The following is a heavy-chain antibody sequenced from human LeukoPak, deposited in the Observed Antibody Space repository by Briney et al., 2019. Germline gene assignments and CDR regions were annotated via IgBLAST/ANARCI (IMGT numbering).Heavy chain of an antibody. D-gene: IGHD1-7*01. CDR2: MNPNSGNT. CDR1: GGTFSSYA. Sequence: GASVKVSCKASGGTFSSYAINWVRQATGQGLEWMGWMNPNSGNTGYAQKFQGRVTMTRNTSISTAYMELSSLRSEDTAVYYCAREWNYHNDAFDIWGQGTMVTVSS. V-gene: IGHV1-8*02. CDR3: AREWNYHNDAFDI. J-gene: IGHJ3*02.